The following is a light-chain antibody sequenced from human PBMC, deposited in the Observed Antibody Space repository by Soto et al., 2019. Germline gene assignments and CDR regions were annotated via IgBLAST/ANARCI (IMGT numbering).Light chain of an antibody. CDR2: GNS. CDR3: QSYDSSLSGCYV. J-gene: IGLJ1*01. Sequence: QSVLTQPPSVSGAPGQRVTISCTGSSSNIGAGYDVHWYQQLPGTAPKLLIYGNSNRPSGVPDRFSGSKSGTSASLAITGLQAEDEADYYCQSYDSSLSGCYVFGTRTKLTVL. CDR1: SSNIGAGYD. V-gene: IGLV1-40*01.